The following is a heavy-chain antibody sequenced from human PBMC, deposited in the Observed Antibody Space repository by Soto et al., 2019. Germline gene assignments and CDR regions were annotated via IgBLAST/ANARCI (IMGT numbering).Heavy chain of an antibody. J-gene: IGHJ5*02. CDR3: ARDGIVLVPAAIDRLST. CDR2: IYYSGST. CDR1: GGSISSGDYY. Sequence: QVQLQESGPGLVKPSQTLSLTCTVSGGSISSGDYYWSWIRQPPGKGLEWIGYIYYSGSTYYNPSLKSRVTISVDTSKNQFSLKLSSVTAADTAVYYCARDGIVLVPAAIDRLSTWGQGTLVTVSS. D-gene: IGHD2-2*01. V-gene: IGHV4-30-4*01.